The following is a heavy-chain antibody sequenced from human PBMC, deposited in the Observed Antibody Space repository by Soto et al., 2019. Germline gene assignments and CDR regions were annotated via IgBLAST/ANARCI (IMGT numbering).Heavy chain of an antibody. J-gene: IGHJ6*02. CDR1: GGTFSSYA. Sequence: ASVKVACKASGGTFSSYAISWVRQAPGQGLEWMGGIIPIFGTANYAQKSQGRVTITADKSTSTAYMELSSLRSEDTAVYYCARVKYYDILTGQYGMDVWGQGTTVTVSS. D-gene: IGHD3-9*01. CDR2: IIPIFGTA. CDR3: ARVKYYDILTGQYGMDV. V-gene: IGHV1-69*06.